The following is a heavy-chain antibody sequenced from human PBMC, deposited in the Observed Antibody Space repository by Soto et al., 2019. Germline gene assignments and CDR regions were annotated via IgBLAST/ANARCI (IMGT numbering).Heavy chain of an antibody. J-gene: IGHJ5*02. D-gene: IGHD2-2*01. Sequence: QVQLVQSGVEVKKPGASVKVSCKASGYTFRNYGITWVRQAPGQGLGWMGWISPYNHNTNYAQKLQGRVTMTTDTSTNTAYMELSSLRSDDTAVYYCAREVGAYCTSTSCPLDSFDPWGQGTLVTVSS. V-gene: IGHV1-18*01. CDR3: AREVGAYCTSTSCPLDSFDP. CDR1: GYTFRNYG. CDR2: ISPYNHNT.